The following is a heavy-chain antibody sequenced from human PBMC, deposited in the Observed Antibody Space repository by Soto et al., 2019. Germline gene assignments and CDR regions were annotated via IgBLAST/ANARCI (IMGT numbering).Heavy chain of an antibody. Sequence: QTLSLTCVISGDSVSSSSVAWNWVRQSPSRGLEWLGRTYYRSRWYSDFAVSVRGRIVINADTSKNQFSLRLNSVTPEDTAVYFCARSEEDYDYYYYGLDVWGQGTTVTVSS. CDR2: TYYRSRWYS. J-gene: IGHJ6*02. V-gene: IGHV6-1*01. CDR3: ARSEEDYDYYYYGLDV. D-gene: IGHD3-16*01. CDR1: GDSVSSSSVA.